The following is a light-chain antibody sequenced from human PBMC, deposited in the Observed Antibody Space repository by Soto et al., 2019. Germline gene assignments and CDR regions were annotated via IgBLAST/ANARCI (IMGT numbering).Light chain of an antibody. CDR2: AAS. V-gene: IGKV1-39*01. CDR1: QSISSF. CDR3: LQANRVPLS. J-gene: IGKJ5*01. Sequence: DIQITQSPSFLSASAVDRVTRTCRASQSISSFLTWYQQKAGKAPKLLIYAASSLQSGVPSRFSGSGSGTDFTLTISSLQPEDFASYYCLQANRVPLSCGQGTRREI.